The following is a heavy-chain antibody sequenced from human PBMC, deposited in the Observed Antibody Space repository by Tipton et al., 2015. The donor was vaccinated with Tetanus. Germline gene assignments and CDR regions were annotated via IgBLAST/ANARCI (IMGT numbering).Heavy chain of an antibody. CDR1: GASFSDYY. J-gene: IGHJ6*02. D-gene: IGHD1-1*01. CDR3: VTVNFPNYCHYGMDV. Sequence: GLVKPSETLSLTCAVYGASFSDYYWSWIRQAPGKGLEWIGEINHSGNTNHNPSLKSRVTLSVDMSKNQFSLKLNSVTAADTAMYYCVTVNFPNYCHYGMDVWGQGTTVTVSS. V-gene: IGHV4-34*01. CDR2: INHSGNT.